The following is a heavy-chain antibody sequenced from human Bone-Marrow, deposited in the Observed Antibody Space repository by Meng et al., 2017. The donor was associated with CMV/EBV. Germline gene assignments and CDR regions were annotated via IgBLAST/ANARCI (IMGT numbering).Heavy chain of an antibody. V-gene: IGHV4-31*03. CDR1: GGSISSGGYY. J-gene: IGHJ3*02. Sequence: SETLSLTCTVSGGSISSGGYYWSWIRQHPGKGLEWIGYIYYSGSTYYNPSLKSRVTISVDTSKNQFSLKLSSVTAADTVVYYCARALMIVGYAFDIWGQGTMVTVSS. D-gene: IGHD3-22*01. CDR2: IYYSGST. CDR3: ARALMIVGYAFDI.